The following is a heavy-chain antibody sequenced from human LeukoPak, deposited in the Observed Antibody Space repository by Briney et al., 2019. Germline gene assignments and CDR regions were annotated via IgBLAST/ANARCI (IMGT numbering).Heavy chain of an antibody. J-gene: IGHJ4*02. CDR1: GFTFSSYA. CDR3: AKATGNLGN. Sequence: GGSLRLSCAASGFTFSSYAMSWVRQAPGKGLEWVSTISNNDGSTYYADSVKGRFTISRDNSKNTLYLQIYTLTADDTAIYYCAKATGNLGNWGQGTQVTVSS. V-gene: IGHV3-23*01. D-gene: IGHD1-1*01. CDR2: ISNNDGST.